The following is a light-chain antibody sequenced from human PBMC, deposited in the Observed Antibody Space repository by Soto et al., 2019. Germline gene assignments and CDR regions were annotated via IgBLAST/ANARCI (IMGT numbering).Light chain of an antibody. CDR3: QQYNSYSPYT. J-gene: IGKJ2*01. CDR2: GAA. CDR1: QSVFSS. V-gene: IGKV3-15*01. Sequence: EIVIPQSPDILSMSPGERATLSCSASQSVFSSLACYQQKPGQAPSLLIYGAATRATGIPARFSGSGSGTEFTLTISSLQPDDFATYYCQQYNSYSPYTFGQGTKVDIK.